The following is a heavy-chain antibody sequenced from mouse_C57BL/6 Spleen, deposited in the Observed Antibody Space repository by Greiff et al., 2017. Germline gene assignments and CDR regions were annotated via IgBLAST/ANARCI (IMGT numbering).Heavy chain of an antibody. CDR3: ARDGSSYPAWFAY. V-gene: IGHV1-55*01. Sequence: QVQLQQPGAELVKPGASVKMSCKASGYTFTSYWITWVKQRPGQGLEWIGDIYPGSGSTNYNEKFKSKATLTVDTSSSTAYMQLSSLTSEDSAVYYCARDGSSYPAWFAYWGQGTLVTVSA. J-gene: IGHJ3*01. CDR2: IYPGSGST. D-gene: IGHD1-1*01. CDR1: GYTFTSYW.